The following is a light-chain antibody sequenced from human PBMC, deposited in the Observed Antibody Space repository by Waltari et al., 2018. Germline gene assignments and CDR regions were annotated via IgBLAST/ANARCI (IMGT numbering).Light chain of an antibody. J-gene: IGLJ2*01. CDR1: SSNIGRNY. CDR2: DNN. CDR3: GTWDRTLTASHVI. V-gene: IGLV1-51*01. Sequence: QSVLTQPPSVSASPGETVTISCSGSSSNIGRNYVSWYQQVPGTAPKLLIYDNNKRPSGIPDRFSGSTSGTSAPLGITGLQTGDEADYYCGTWDRTLTASHVIFGGGTRVTVL.